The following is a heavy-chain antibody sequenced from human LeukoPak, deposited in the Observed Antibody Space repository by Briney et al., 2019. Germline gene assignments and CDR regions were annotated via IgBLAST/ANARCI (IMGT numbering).Heavy chain of an antibody. CDR2: INHSGST. V-gene: IGHV4-34*01. D-gene: IGHD3-22*01. CDR3: ARRILKYYYDSSGPDAFDI. Sequence: PSETLSLTCAVYGGSFSGYYWSWIRQPPGKGLEWIGEINHSGSTNYNPSLKSRVTISVDTSKNQFSLKLSSVTAADTAVYYCARRILKYYYDSSGPDAFDIWGQGTMVTVSS. J-gene: IGHJ3*02. CDR1: GGSFSGYY.